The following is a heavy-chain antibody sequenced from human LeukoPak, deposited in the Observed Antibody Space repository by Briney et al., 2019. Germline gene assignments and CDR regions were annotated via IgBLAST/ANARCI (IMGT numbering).Heavy chain of an antibody. CDR2: IYSGGST. CDR1: GFTVSSNY. Sequence: GGSLTLSCAAPGFTVSSNYMSWVRQAPRKGLEWVSVIYSGGSTYYADSVKGRFTISRDNSKNRLYLQMNSLRAEDAAVYYCARDHRGSDFWSGYQPSHFDYWGRGTLVTVSS. J-gene: IGHJ4*02. V-gene: IGHV3-66*01. CDR3: ARDHRGSDFWSGYQPSHFDY. D-gene: IGHD3-3*01.